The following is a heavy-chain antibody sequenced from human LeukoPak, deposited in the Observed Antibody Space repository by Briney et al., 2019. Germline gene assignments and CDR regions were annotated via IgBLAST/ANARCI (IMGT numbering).Heavy chain of an antibody. CDR1: GYTFTNYD. V-gene: IGHV1-8*01. CDR3: ARGLGREQQLLRAFDY. Sequence: ASVTVSCKGSGYTFTNYDINWVRQASGQGLEWMGWMNPNSGNTGTAQKFQGRVTMTSNTSISTAYMELSSLRSEDTAVYYCARGLGREQQLLRAFDYWGQGTPATVSS. J-gene: IGHJ4*02. CDR2: MNPNSGNT. D-gene: IGHD6-13*01.